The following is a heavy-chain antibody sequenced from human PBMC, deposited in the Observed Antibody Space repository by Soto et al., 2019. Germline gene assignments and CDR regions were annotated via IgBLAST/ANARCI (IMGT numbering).Heavy chain of an antibody. CDR3: ARVYYDILTGPDWYFDL. Sequence: QVQLQESGPGLVKPSETLSLTCTVSGGSISSYYWSWIRQPPGKGLEWIGYIYYSGSTNYNPSLKSRVTISVDTSKHQSSLKLSSVTAADTAVYYCARVYYDILTGPDWYFDLWGRGTLVTVSS. D-gene: IGHD3-9*01. CDR1: GGSISSYY. V-gene: IGHV4-59*01. J-gene: IGHJ2*01. CDR2: IYYSGST.